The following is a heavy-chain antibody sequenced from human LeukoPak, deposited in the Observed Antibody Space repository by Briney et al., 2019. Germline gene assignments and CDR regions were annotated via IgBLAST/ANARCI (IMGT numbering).Heavy chain of an antibody. D-gene: IGHD1-26*01. Sequence: GGSLRLSYAASGFTFSSYSMNWVRQAPGKGLEWVSSINSRSSYLYYADSVKGRITISRDNARNSLYLQMNSLRAEDTAVYYCAKEGGGATWYYFDYWGQGTLVTVSS. CDR3: AKEGGGATWYYFDY. J-gene: IGHJ4*02. V-gene: IGHV3-21*01. CDR1: GFTFSSYS. CDR2: INSRSSYL.